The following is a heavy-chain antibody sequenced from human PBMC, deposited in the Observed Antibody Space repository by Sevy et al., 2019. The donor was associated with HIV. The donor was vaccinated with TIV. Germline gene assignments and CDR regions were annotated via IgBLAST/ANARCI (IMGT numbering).Heavy chain of an antibody. D-gene: IGHD3-3*01. CDR3: AGDRLGITISAEWGGGMDV. CDR1: GFTLSSYG. J-gene: IGHJ6*02. V-gene: IGHV3-33*01. Sequence: GESLKISCAASGFTLSSYGMHWVRQAPGKGLEWVAVIRYDGSNKYYADSVKGRFTISRDNSKNTLYLQMNSLRAEDTAGYYCAGDRLGITISAEWGGGMDVWGQGTTVTVSS. CDR2: IRYDGSNK.